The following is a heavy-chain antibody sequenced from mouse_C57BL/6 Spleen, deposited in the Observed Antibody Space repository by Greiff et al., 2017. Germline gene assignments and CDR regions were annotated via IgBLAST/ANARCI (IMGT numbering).Heavy chain of an antibody. CDR3: ARVTPKGDYFDY. Sequence: VMLVESGPELVKPGASVKISCKASGYAFSSSWMNWVKQRPGQGLEWIGRIYPGVGDTNYNGKFKGKATLHADKSSSTAYMQISSLTSEDSAVYFDARVTPKGDYFDYWGQGTTRTVSS. J-gene: IGHJ2*01. V-gene: IGHV1-82*01. CDR1: GYAFSSSW. D-gene: IGHD2-13*01. CDR2: IYPGVGDT.